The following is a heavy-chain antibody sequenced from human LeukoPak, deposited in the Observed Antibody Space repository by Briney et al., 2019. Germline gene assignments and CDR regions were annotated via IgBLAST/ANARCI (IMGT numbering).Heavy chain of an antibody. Sequence: SETLSLTCNVSRGSITSYSWTWIRQTVGKGLEWIGRIFVDGRTNYNPSLKSRVTLSIDTSKNQFSLNVKSVIAADAAVYYCCYGSGTFFNDAFDFWGQGTMVTVSS. CDR3: CYGSGTFFNDAFDF. V-gene: IGHV4-4*07. CDR1: RGSITSYS. J-gene: IGHJ3*01. D-gene: IGHD3-10*01. CDR2: IFVDGRT.